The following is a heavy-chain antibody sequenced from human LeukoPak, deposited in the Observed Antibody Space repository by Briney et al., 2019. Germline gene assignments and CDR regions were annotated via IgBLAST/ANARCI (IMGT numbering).Heavy chain of an antibody. J-gene: IGHJ5*02. CDR1: GFTFSNAW. V-gene: IGHV3-15*01. CDR3: LPIFGVVTVP. D-gene: IGHD3-3*01. Sequence: GGSLRLSCAASGFTFSNAWMSWVRQALGKGLEWVGRIKSKTDGGTTDYAAPVKGRFTISRDDSKNTLYLQMNSLKTEDTAVYYCLPIFGVVTVPWGQGTLVTVSS. CDR2: IKSKTDGGTT.